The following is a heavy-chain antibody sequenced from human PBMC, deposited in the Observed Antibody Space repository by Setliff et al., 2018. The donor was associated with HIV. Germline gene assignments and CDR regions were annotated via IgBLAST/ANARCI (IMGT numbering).Heavy chain of an antibody. CDR3: ARVSKTYWYSIPRDYYHHMDV. V-gene: IGHV4-34*01. J-gene: IGHJ6*03. CDR1: GGSFSGFY. CDR2: INHSRRT. D-gene: IGHD2-8*02. Sequence: KPSETLSLTCAVYGGSFSGFYWNWIRQAPGKGLEWIGEINHSRRTKYNPSLKSRVTMSVDTSKNQFSLKLSSVSAADTAVYYCARVSKTYWYSIPRDYYHHMDVWGKGTTVTVS.